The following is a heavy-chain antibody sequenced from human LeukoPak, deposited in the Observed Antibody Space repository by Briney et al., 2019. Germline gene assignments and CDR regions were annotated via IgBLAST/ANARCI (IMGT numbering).Heavy chain of an antibody. CDR3: ARDQEAFDY. CDR1: GYTFNNYY. Sequence: GASVKVSCKASGYTFNNYYMYWVRQAPGQGLEWMGMIYPRDGSTSYAQKFQGRVTVTRDTSTSTVHMELSGLRSEDTAVYYCARDQEAFDYWGQGTLVTVSS. J-gene: IGHJ4*02. CDR2: IYPRDGST. V-gene: IGHV1-46*02.